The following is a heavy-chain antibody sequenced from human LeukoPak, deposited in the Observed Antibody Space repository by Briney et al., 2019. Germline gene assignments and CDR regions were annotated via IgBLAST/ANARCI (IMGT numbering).Heavy chain of an antibody. J-gene: IGHJ6*03. CDR2: TYTSGST. CDR3: ARFGVLKWDYMDV. Sequence: PSETLSLTCTVSGGSISSGSYYWSWIRQPAGKGLEWIGRTYTSGSTNYNPSLKSRVTISVDTSKNQFSLKLSSVTAADTAVYYCARFGVLKWDYMDVWGKGTTVTVSS. D-gene: IGHD3-3*01. CDR1: GGSISSGSYY. V-gene: IGHV4-61*02.